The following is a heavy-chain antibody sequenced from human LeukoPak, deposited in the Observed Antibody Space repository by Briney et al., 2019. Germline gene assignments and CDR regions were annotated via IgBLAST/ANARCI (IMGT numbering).Heavy chain of an antibody. Sequence: GGSLRLSCAASGFTFSSYAMSWVRQAPGKGLEWVSAISGSGGSTYYADSVKGRFTISRDNSKNTLYLQMNSLRVEDTAVYYCAKDPTDFTVVTPEDAFDIWGQGTMVTVSS. J-gene: IGHJ3*02. V-gene: IGHV3-23*01. CDR1: GFTFSSYA. CDR2: ISGSGGST. D-gene: IGHD4-23*01. CDR3: AKDPTDFTVVTPEDAFDI.